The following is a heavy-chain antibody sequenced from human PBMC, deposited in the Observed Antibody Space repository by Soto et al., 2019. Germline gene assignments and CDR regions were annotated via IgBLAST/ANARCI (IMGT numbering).Heavy chain of an antibody. J-gene: IGHJ6*02. CDR1: GFTFSSYV. CDR2: ISYGGYNK. D-gene: IGHD6-19*01. V-gene: IGHV3-30-3*01. CDR3: ARRIAVAGTASWDYYYGMDV. Sequence: GGSLRLSCAASGFTFSSYVMHWVRQAPGRGLEWVALISYGGYNKYNTDSVKGRFTISRDNSKNTLYLQMNSLTVEDTAVYYCARRIAVAGTASWDYYYGMDVWGQGTTVTVSS.